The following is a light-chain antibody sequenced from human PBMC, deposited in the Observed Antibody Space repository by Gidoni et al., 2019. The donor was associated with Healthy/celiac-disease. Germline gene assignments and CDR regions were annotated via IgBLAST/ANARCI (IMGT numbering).Light chain of an antibody. CDR2: GAA. J-gene: IGKJ2*01. CDR3: QQYNNWPPYT. V-gene: IGKV3-15*01. Sequence: EIVMTHSPATLSVSPGESATLSCRASQSVSSNLAWYQQKPGQAPRLLIHGAATRAPGSPARFSGSVSGTEFTLTISSLQSEDFAVYDCQQYNNWPPYTFGQXTKLEIK. CDR1: QSVSSN.